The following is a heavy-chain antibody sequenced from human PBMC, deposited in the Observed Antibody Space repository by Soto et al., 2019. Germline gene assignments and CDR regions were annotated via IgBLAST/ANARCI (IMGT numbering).Heavy chain of an antibody. V-gene: IGHV1-18*01. CDR1: GYTFIRYG. CDR3: ARGGIYVNSWGRLGHYGWTS. J-gene: IGHJ6*02. D-gene: IGHD3-16*01. Sequence: QVQLAQSANEVKKPGASVRVSCKAAGYTFIRYGIAWVRQAPGQGLEWMGWISPYNDYTVYAQKFQGRVSMTADTXTRXVXXNLGGWKSDDRAVYYCARGGIYVNSWGRLGHYGWTSGAKGPRSASP. CDR2: ISPYNDYT.